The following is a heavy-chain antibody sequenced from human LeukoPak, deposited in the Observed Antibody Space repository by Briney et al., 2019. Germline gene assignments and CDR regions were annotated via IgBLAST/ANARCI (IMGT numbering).Heavy chain of an antibody. V-gene: IGHV1-2*06. CDR2: INPHRGGT. CDR3: ARGPYDYVWGNYRYTGDAFDI. J-gene: IGHJ3*02. D-gene: IGHD3-16*02. CDR1: GYTFTAYY. Sequence: ASVKVSCKASGYTFTAYYMHWVRQAPGQGLEWLGRINPHRGGTNYAQKFQGRVTMTRDKSISTAYMELTSLRSDDTAVYYCARGPYDYVWGNYRYTGDAFDIWGHGTVVTVSS.